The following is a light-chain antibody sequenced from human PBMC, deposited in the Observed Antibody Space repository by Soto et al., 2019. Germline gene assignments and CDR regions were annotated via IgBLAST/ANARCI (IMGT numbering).Light chain of an antibody. Sequence: TKWVTSVSASAGARVTITCRACQDMSGGLAWYKQKPGKAPKLLLYAASSLQSGVPSMFSGSGSGTDSTLTISSLQPEDFTTYHCQLSNSFPITFWQGARREIK. V-gene: IGKV1D-12*01. CDR3: QLSNSFPIT. CDR1: QDMSGG. CDR2: AAS. J-gene: IGKJ5*01.